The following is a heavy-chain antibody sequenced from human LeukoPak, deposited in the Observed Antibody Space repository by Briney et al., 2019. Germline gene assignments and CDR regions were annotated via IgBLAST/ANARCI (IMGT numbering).Heavy chain of an antibody. V-gene: IGHV4-4*07. CDR3: ARSTGHNLLDH. D-gene: IGHD1-1*01. J-gene: IGHJ4*02. Sequence: SETLSLTCTVSGGSITNYYWSWIRQPAGKGLEWIGRISDSGSTDYNPSLKSRVIMSVDTSKNQFSLNLMSLTAADTAVYYCARSTGHNLLDHWGQGTLVTVSS. CDR1: GGSITNYY. CDR2: ISDSGST.